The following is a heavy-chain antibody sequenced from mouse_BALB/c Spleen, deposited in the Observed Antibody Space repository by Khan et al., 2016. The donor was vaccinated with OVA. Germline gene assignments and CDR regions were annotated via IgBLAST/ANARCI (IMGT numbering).Heavy chain of an antibody. CDR2: INTETGEP. D-gene: IGHD2-14*01. CDR3: ARDRYDYVDY. CDR1: GYTFTDYS. J-gene: IGHJ2*01. V-gene: IGHV9-2-1*01. Sequence: QIQLVQSGPELKKPGETVKISCKASGYTFTDYSMHWVKQAPGRGLKWMGWINTETGEPTYADDFKGRFAFSLETSASTAYLQINNLKNEDTATYFCARDRYDYVDYWGQGTTLTVSS.